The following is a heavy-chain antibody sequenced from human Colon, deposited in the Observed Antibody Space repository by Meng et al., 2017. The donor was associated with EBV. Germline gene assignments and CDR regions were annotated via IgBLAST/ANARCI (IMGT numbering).Heavy chain of an antibody. CDR3: ASFDHIPRRNYFDY. CDR1: CVSFSGHY. V-gene: IGHV4-34*01. J-gene: IGHJ4*02. CDR2: IHHSGSA. D-gene: IGHD2-21*01. Sequence: QVHLTQRGAGLLQPSEPLSLTCAVYCVSFSGHYWSWIRQPPGKGLEWIGYIHHSGSAYYNPSLKSRVSISVDTSKNQFSLNLNSMTAADTAVYYCASFDHIPRRNYFDYWGQGTLVTVSS.